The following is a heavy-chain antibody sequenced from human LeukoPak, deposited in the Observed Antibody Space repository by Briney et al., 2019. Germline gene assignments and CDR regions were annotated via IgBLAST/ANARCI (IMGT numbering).Heavy chain of an antibody. CDR2: ISDDGRSK. Sequence: GGSLRLSCAASGFSFISYGMHWVRQAPGKGLEWVGVISDDGRSKDYADSVKGRFTISRDNSKDALYLQMNSLRDEDTAVYYCAKRPSDYGDYVSYFDYWGQGTLVTVSS. J-gene: IGHJ4*02. D-gene: IGHD4-17*01. CDR3: AKRPSDYGDYVSYFDY. V-gene: IGHV3-30*18. CDR1: GFSFISYG.